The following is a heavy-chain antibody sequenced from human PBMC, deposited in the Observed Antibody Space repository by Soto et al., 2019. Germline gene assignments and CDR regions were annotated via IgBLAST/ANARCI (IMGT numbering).Heavy chain of an antibody. V-gene: IGHV4-59*01. CDR1: GGSISSYY. CDR3: ARAPGITIFGVVTLFDP. D-gene: IGHD3-3*01. CDR2: IYYSGST. J-gene: IGHJ5*02. Sequence: KPSETLSLTCTVSGGSISSYYWSWIRQPPGKGLEWIGYIYYSGSTNYNPSLKSRVTISVDTSKNQFSLKLSSVTAADTAVYYCARAPGITIFGVVTLFDPWGQGTLVTVSS.